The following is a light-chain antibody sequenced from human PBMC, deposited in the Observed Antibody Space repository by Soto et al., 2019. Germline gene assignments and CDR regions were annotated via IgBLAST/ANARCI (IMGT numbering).Light chain of an antibody. CDR3: QKYDSAARA. V-gene: IGKV1-27*01. J-gene: IGKJ1*01. Sequence: DVHMTKSPSSLSASVGDRVTITCRASQGISNSLAWYQQRPGRVPKLLIYGASNLQSEVPSRFSGSGSGTDFTLTISSLQPEEVATNYCQKYDSAARAFGQGTKVDIK. CDR2: GAS. CDR1: QGISNS.